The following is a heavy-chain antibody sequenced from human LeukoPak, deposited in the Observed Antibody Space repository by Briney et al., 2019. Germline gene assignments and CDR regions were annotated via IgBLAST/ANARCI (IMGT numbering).Heavy chain of an antibody. CDR2: ISHSGNT. CDR3: ARGFCAYDDCQVFTN. CDR1: GWAVNTYY. Sequence: KSSETLSLTCTVSGWAVNTYYWSWIRQTPGKGLEWIGYISHSGNTDYAPSLKSRVTMSLDTSKNQFSLKLSSVTAADTALYYCARGFCAYDDCQVFTNWGQGTLVTVSS. J-gene: IGHJ4*02. D-gene: IGHD3-3*01. V-gene: IGHV4-59*02.